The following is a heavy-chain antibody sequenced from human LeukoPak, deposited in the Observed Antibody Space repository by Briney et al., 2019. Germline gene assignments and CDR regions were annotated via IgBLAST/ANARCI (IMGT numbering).Heavy chain of an antibody. CDR1: GGSISSYY. CDR2: IYYSGST. D-gene: IGHD3-10*01. CDR3: ARSYNRVELLYY. J-gene: IGHJ4*02. Sequence: SETLSLTCTVSGGSISSYYWSWIRQPPGKGLEWIGYIYYSGSTNYNPSLKSRVTISVDTSKNQLSLKLSSVTAADTAVYYCARSYNRVELLYYWGQGTLVTVSS. V-gene: IGHV4-59*12.